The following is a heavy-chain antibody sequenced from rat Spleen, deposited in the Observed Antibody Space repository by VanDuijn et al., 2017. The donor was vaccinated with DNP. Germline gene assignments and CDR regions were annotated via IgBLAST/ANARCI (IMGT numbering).Heavy chain of an antibody. V-gene: IGHV2-6*01. CDR1: GFSLTSHT. CDR2: MSSGGST. J-gene: IGHJ2*01. CDR3: ARWGDY. Sequence: QVQLKESGPGLVQPSQTLSLTCTVSGFSLTSHTVSWARQPPGKGLEWIAAMSSGGSTYYNSALKSRLSISRDTSKSQVFLKMNSLQTEDTAMYFCARWGDYWGQGVMVTVSS.